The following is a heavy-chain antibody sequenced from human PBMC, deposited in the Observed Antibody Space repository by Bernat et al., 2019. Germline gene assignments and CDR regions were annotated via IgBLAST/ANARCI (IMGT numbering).Heavy chain of an antibody. CDR1: GFSFSSYA. V-gene: IGHV3-23*01. J-gene: IGHJ4*02. Sequence: EVQLLESGGGLVQPGGSLRLSCAASGFSFSSYAMAWVRQAPGTGLEWVSSISGSAGDTLYADSVKGRFTISRDNSKNTLYLQMNSLRAEDTAVYYCAKDFPLTVVQGILDSWGQGTLVTVSS. D-gene: IGHD3-10*01. CDR3: AKDFPLTVVQGILDS. CDR2: ISGSAGDT.